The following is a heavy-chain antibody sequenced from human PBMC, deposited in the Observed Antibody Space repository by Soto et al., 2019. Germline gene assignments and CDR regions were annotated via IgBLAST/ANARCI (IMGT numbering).Heavy chain of an antibody. CDR3: SREGAYCGGDCYSVPYNWFDP. CDR1: GGSISSVDYY. CDR2: IYYSGST. J-gene: IGHJ5*02. D-gene: IGHD2-21*02. Sequence: QVQLQESGPGLVKPSQTLSLTCTVSGGSISSVDYYWSWIRQPPRKGLEWIGYIYYSGSTYYNPSLKSRVTIPVDTSKNQCSLKLSSVTAADTAVYYWSREGAYCGGDCYSVPYNWFDPWGQGTLVTVSS. V-gene: IGHV4-30-4*01.